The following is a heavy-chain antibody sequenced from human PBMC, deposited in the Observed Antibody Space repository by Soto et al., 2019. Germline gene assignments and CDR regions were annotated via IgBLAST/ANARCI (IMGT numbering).Heavy chain of an antibody. D-gene: IGHD1-1*01. CDR2: ISGSGGST. V-gene: IGHV3-23*01. Sequence: PVGFLRFSCAASGFTFSSYAMIWVRQAPGKWLECVSAISGSGGSTYYAYSVKGRFTISRDNSKNTLYLQMNSLRAEDTAVYYWAKEKGRRNWNNCYYVMDVWGEGITVTVSS. CDR1: GFTFSSYA. CDR3: AKEKGRRNWNNCYYVMDV. J-gene: IGHJ6*04.